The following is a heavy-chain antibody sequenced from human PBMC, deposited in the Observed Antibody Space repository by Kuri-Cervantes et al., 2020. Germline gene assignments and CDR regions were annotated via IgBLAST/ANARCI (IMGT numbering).Heavy chain of an antibody. J-gene: IGHJ4*02. CDR3: ASTAYRGGGFDY. CDR2: ISWNSGSI. Sequence: SLKISCAASGFTFDDYAMHWVRQAPGKGLEWVSGISWNSGSIGYADSVKGRFTISRDNAKNSLYLQMNSLRAEDTAVYYCASTAYRGGGFDYWGQGTLVTVSS. V-gene: IGHV3-9*01. CDR1: GFTFDDYA. D-gene: IGHD5-18*01.